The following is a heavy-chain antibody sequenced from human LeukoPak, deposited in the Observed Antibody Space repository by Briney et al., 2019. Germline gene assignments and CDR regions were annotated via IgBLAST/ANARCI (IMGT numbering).Heavy chain of an antibody. V-gene: IGHV4-30-4*01. CDR3: ATTRGSSGYYNWFDP. CDR1: GGPISSGDYY. J-gene: IGHJ5*02. D-gene: IGHD3-22*01. CDR2: IYYSGST. Sequence: PSETLSLTCTVSGGPISSGDYYWSWLRQPPGKDLEWIGYIYYSGSTYYNPSLKSRVTISVDTSKNQFSLKLSSVTAADTAVYYCATTRGSSGYYNWFDPWGQGTLVT.